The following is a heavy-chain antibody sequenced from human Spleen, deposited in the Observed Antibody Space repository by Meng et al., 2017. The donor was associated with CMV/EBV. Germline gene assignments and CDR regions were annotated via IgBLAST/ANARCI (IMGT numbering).Heavy chain of an antibody. CDR2: INHSGST. J-gene: IGHJ4*02. CDR3: ASDCSGGSCYYVY. CDR1: GGSFSGYY. V-gene: IGHV4-34*01. D-gene: IGHD2-15*01. Sequence: QEQLHQWGAGLLKPSATLSLTCAVYGGSFSGYYWSWIRQPPGKGLEWIGEINHSGSTNYNPSLKSRVTISVDTSKNQFSLKLSSVTAADTAVYYCASDCSGGSCYYVYWGQGTLVTVSS.